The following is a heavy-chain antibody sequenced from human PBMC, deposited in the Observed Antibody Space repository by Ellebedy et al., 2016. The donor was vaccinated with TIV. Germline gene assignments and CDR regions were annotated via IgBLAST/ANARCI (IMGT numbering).Heavy chain of an antibody. J-gene: IGHJ4*02. CDR2: ISGSGGST. V-gene: IGHV3-23*01. CDR1: GFTFDDYA. CDR3: AKGVATSVGLGY. Sequence: GESLKISXAASGFTFDDYAMHWVRQAPGKGLEWVSAISGSGGSTYYADSVKGRFTISRDNSKNTLYLQMNNLRGADMAVYYCAKGVATSVGLGYWGQGTLVTVSS. D-gene: IGHD5-12*01.